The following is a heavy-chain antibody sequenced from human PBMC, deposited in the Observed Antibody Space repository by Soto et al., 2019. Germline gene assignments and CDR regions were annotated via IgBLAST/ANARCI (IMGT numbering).Heavy chain of an antibody. CDR3: ATTTATDDYYYDSSGNRDFDY. CDR2: FDPEDGET. D-gene: IGHD3-22*01. CDR1: GYTLTELS. J-gene: IGHJ4*02. V-gene: IGHV1-24*01. Sequence: ASVKVSCKVSGYTLTELSMHWVRQAPGKGLEWMGGFDPEDGETIYAQKFQGRVTMTEDTSTDTAYMELSSLRSEDTAVYYCATTTATDDYYYDSSGNRDFDYWGQGTLVTVSS.